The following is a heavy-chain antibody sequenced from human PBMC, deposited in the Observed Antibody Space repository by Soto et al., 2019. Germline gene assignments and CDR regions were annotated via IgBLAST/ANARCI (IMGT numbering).Heavy chain of an antibody. J-gene: IGHJ4*02. V-gene: IGHV4-34*01. CDR1: GGSFSGYY. Sequence: PSETLSLTCAVYGGSFSGYYWSWIRQPPGKGLEWIGEINHSGSTNYNPSLKSRVTISVDTSKNQFSLKLSSVTAADTAVYYCARSYRIQLWLWGQGTLVTVSS. CDR2: INHSGST. CDR3: ARSYRIQLWL. D-gene: IGHD5-18*01.